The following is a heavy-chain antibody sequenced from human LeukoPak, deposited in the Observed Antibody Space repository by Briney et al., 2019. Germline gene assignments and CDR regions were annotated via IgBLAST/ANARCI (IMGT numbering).Heavy chain of an antibody. CDR3: ARAFRAPATSDY. Sequence: SETLSLTCTVSGYSISSGFYWGWIRQPPGKGLEWIGSIHHSGSTYYKSSLKSRLTISVDTSKNQFSLMLSSVTAADTAVYYCARAFRAPATSDYWGQGALVTVSS. J-gene: IGHJ4*02. D-gene: IGHD2-15*01. CDR2: IHHSGST. V-gene: IGHV4-38-2*02. CDR1: GYSISSGFY.